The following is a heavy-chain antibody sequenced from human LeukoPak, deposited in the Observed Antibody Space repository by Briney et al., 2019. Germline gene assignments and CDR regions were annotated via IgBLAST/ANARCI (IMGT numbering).Heavy chain of an antibody. D-gene: IGHD3-10*01. V-gene: IGHV1-2*02. CDR1: GFSFSSAW. CDR2: INPDSGGT. J-gene: IGHJ5*02. Sequence: GGSLRLSCAASGFSFSSAWMHWVRQAPGHGLEWMGWINPDSGGTNYAQKFQGRVTMTRDTSINTAYMELSRLTSDDTAVYYCARVNYYGSGDNWFDPWGQGTLVTVSS. CDR3: ARVNYYGSGDNWFDP.